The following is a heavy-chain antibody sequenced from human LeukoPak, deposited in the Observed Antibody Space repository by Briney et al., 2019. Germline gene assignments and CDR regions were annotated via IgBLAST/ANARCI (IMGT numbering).Heavy chain of an antibody. V-gene: IGHV3-48*03. D-gene: IGHD3-22*01. CDR1: EFPFSFYE. Sequence: PGGSLRLSCAVSEFPFSFYEMNWVRQAPGKGLEWVSNIGSSGTNRYYADSVKGRFTISRDNAKNSLYLQMNSLRAEDTAVYYCARDGRPYYYDSSGYGTWFDPWGQGTLVTVSS. CDR2: IGSSGTNR. J-gene: IGHJ5*02. CDR3: ARDGRPYYYDSSGYGTWFDP.